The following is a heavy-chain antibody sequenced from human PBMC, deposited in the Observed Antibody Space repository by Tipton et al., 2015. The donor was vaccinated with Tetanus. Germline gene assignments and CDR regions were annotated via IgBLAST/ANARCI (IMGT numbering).Heavy chain of an antibody. CDR3: ARDQARGSRGWNYFDY. Sequence: GLVKPSQTLSLTCTVSGGSISSGGYYWTWIRQRPGKGLEWIEDIYSFGSTYYHPSLKGRVTISMDTSKNQFSLDLNSVTAADTAVYYCARDQARGSRGWNYFDYWGQGALVTVSS. J-gene: IGHJ4*02. D-gene: IGHD1-26*01. V-gene: IGHV4-31*03. CDR1: GGSISSGGYY. CDR2: IYSFGST.